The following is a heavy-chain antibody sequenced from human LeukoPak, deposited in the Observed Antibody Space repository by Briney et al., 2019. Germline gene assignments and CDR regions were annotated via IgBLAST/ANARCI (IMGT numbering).Heavy chain of an antibody. CDR3: ARDQLGFDY. J-gene: IGHJ4*02. CDR2: IAYDGSNK. Sequence: GGSLRLSCAASGFIFSNYAMHWVRQAPGKGLEWVAVIAYDGSNKYYADSVKGRFTISRDNSKNTLSLQMNSLRAEDTAVYYCARDQLGFDYWGQGALVTVSS. D-gene: IGHD3-16*01. V-gene: IGHV3-30*04. CDR1: GFIFSNYA.